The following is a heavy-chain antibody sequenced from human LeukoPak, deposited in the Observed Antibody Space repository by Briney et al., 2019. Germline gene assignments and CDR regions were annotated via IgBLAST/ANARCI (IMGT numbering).Heavy chain of an antibody. V-gene: IGHV1-18*01. Sequence: ASVKVSCKASGYTFTSYGISWVRQAPGQGLEWMGWISAYNGNTNYAQNLQGRVTMTTDTSTTTAYMELRSLRSDDTAVYYCARDGVYSGSYYSDYWGQGTLVTVSS. J-gene: IGHJ4*02. CDR2: ISAYNGNT. CDR1: GYTFTSYG. D-gene: IGHD1-26*01. CDR3: ARDGVYSGSYYSDY.